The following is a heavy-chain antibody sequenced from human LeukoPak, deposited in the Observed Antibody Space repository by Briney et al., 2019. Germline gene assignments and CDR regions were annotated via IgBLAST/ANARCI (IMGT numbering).Heavy chain of an antibody. CDR1: GYTFTGYD. V-gene: IGHV1-2*02. CDR3: ARGVFVATIDDYYYYMDV. CDR2: INPNSGGT. D-gene: IGHD3-10*02. Sequence: GASVKLSCKASGYTFTGYDMHWGRQAPGQGLEGMGWINPNSGGTNYAQKFQGRVTMTRDTSISTAYMELSRLRSDDTAVYYCARGVFVATIDDYYYYMDVWGKGNTVTVSS. J-gene: IGHJ6*03.